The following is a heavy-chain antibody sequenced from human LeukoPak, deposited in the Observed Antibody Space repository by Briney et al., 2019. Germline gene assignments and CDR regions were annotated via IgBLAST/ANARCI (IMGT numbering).Heavy chain of an antibody. J-gene: IGHJ2*01. CDR1: GFTFHDYA. V-gene: IGHV3-9*01. CDR3: SKYSERVYFDL. Sequence: GGSLRLSCAASGFTFHDYAVHWVRQAPGKGLEWVSGISWNSGSIGYADSVQGRFSISRDNSKNTLYLQMNSLRAEDTAVYYCSKYSERVYFDLWGRGTLVTVSS. CDR2: ISWNSGSI.